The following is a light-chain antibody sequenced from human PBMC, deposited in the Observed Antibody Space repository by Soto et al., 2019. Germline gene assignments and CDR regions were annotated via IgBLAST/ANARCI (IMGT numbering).Light chain of an antibody. CDR1: QGISNY. CDR3: QKYNSAPSIT. CDR2: AAS. Sequence: DIQMTQSPPSLSASVGDRVTITCRASQGISNYLAWYQQKPGELPKLVIYAASTLQSGVPSRFSGSGSGTDFTLTISSLQPEDVATYYCQKYNSAPSITFGQGTRLEIK. V-gene: IGKV1-27*01. J-gene: IGKJ5*01.